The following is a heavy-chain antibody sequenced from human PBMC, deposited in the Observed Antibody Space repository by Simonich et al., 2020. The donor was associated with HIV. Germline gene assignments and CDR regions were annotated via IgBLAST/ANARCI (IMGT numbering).Heavy chain of an antibody. CDR1: GGSFSGYY. D-gene: IGHD1-26*01. CDR3: ARGRVGATTDRDYYYMDV. V-gene: IGHV4-34*01. J-gene: IGHJ6*03. CDR2: INHSGST. Sequence: QVQLQQWGAGLLKPSETLSLTCAVYGGSFSGYYWSWIRQPPGKGLEWIGEINHSGSTNDNPSLKSRVTISVDTSKNQFSLKRSSVTAADTAVYYCARGRVGATTDRDYYYMDVWGKGTTVTVSS.